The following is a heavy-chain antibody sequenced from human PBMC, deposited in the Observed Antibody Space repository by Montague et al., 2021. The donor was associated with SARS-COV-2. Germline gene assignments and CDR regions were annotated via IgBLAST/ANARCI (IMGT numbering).Heavy chain of an antibody. J-gene: IGHJ5*02. Sequence: SETLSLTCTVSGGSLSSDYWSWIRQPPGKGLEWIGYIYYRGSTNYNPSLKSRVTLSVDTSKNQFSLKVYSVTAADTAVYYCARARQYNWFDAWGQGTLVTVSS. D-gene: IGHD4-11*01. CDR1: GGSLSSDY. V-gene: IGHV4-59*01. CDR2: IYYRGST. CDR3: ARARQYNWFDA.